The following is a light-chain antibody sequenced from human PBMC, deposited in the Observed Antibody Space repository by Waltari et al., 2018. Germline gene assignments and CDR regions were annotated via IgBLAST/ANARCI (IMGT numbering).Light chain of an antibody. CDR3: QSYDGINWM. CDR2: EDY. V-gene: IGLV6-57*03. CDR1: SGSIASNY. Sequence: NFMLTQPHSVSESPGKTVTISCTRSSGSIASNYVQWFQQRPGSAPTTVIYEDYQRPSGVPARVSGAIDRSSNSASLTISGLKTEDEADYYCQSYDGINWMFGGGTKLTVL. J-gene: IGLJ3*02.